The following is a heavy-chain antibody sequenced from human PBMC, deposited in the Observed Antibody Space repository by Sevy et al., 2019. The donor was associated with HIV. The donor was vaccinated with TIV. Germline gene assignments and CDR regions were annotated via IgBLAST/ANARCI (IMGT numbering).Heavy chain of an antibody. CDR2: ISSSSSYI. V-gene: IGHV3-21*01. J-gene: IGHJ6*02. D-gene: IGHD3-3*01. Sequence: GGSLRLSCAASGFTFSSYSMNWVRQAPGKGLEWVSSISSSSSYIYYADSVKGRFTISRDNAKNSLYLQMNSLRAEDTAVYYCARGGGDFSGMDVWGQGTTVTVSS. CDR3: ARGGGDFSGMDV. CDR1: GFTFSSYS.